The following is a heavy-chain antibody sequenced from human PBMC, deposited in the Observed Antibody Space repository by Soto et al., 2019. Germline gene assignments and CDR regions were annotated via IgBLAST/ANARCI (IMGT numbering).Heavy chain of an antibody. CDR2: IKQDGSEK. J-gene: IGHJ4*02. Sequence: GGSLRLSCAASGFTFSSYWMSWVRQAPGKGLEWVANIKQDGSEKYYVDSVKGRFTISRDNAKNSLYLQMNSLRAEDTAVYYCARHPTLSSIAARPNLYFDYWGQGTLVTVSS. D-gene: IGHD6-6*01. CDR1: GFTFSSYW. V-gene: IGHV3-7*05. CDR3: ARHPTLSSIAARPNLYFDY.